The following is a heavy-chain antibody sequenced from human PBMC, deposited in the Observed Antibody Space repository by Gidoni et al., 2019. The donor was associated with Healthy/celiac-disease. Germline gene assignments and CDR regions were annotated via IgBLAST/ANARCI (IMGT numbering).Heavy chain of an antibody. Sequence: QVQLVESGGGVVQPGRSLRLSCAASGFTFSSYGMHWVRQAPGKGLEWVAVISYDGSNKYYADSVKGRFTISRDNSKNTLYLQMNSLRAEDTAVYYCAKMANILTGYAPIDYWGQGTLVTVSS. V-gene: IGHV3-30*18. J-gene: IGHJ4*02. CDR3: AKMANILTGYAPIDY. CDR1: GFTFSSYG. D-gene: IGHD3-9*01. CDR2: ISYDGSNK.